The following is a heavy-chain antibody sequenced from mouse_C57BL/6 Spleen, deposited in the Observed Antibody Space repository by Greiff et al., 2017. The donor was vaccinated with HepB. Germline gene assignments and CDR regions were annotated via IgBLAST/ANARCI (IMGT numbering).Heavy chain of an antibody. J-gene: IGHJ1*03. CDR1: GFTFSSYG. Sequence: EVKLVESGGDLVKPGGSLKLSCAASGFTFSSYGMSWVRQTPDKRLEWVATISSGGSYTYYPDSVKGRFTISRDNAKNTLYLQMSSLKSEDTAMYYYARHETWYFDVWGTGTTVTVSS. V-gene: IGHV5-6*01. CDR2: ISSGGSYT. CDR3: ARHETWYFDV.